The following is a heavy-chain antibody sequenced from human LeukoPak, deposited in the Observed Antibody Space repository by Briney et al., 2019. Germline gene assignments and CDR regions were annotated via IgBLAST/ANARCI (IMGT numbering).Heavy chain of an antibody. V-gene: IGHV4-31*03. CDR3: AREEDGSGSYYNDY. J-gene: IGHJ4*02. Sequence: SQTLSLTCTVSGGSISSGGYYWSWIRQHPGKGLEWIGYIYYSGSTYYNPSLKSRVTISVDTSKNQFSLKLSSVTAADTAVYYCAREEDGSGSYYNDYWGQGTLVTVSS. CDR2: IYYSGST. D-gene: IGHD3-10*01. CDR1: GGSISSGGYY.